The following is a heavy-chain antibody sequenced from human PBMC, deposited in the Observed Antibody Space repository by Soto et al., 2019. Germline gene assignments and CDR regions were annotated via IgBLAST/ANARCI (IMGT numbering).Heavy chain of an antibody. CDR2: IYHSGST. D-gene: IGHD2-2*01. CDR1: SGSISSSNW. V-gene: IGHV4-4*02. J-gene: IGHJ4*02. CDR3: ASVVVSAAMPVGAYFDY. Sequence: QVQLQESGPGLVKPSGTLSLTCAVSSGSISSSNWWSWVRQSPGKGLEWIGEIYHSGSTNYNPSLKSRVTISVDKSKNQFSLKLSSMTAADTAVYYCASVVVSAAMPVGAYFDYWGQGTLVTVSS.